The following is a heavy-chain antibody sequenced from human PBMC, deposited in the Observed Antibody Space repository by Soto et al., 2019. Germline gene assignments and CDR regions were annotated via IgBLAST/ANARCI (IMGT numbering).Heavy chain of an antibody. Sequence: QVQLVESGGGVVQPGSSLRLSCAASGFSFKNYAFHWVRQAPGKGLEWVALISHNDEPKRFYADSVQGRFTISRDNFKNTVSLQMNSLRDEDTAVYHCARGVRAETYYNAFDYWGQGTQVTVSS. CDR1: GFSFKNYA. D-gene: IGHD3-10*01. V-gene: IGHV3-30-3*01. CDR3: ARGVRAETYYNAFDY. J-gene: IGHJ4*01. CDR2: ISHNDEPKR.